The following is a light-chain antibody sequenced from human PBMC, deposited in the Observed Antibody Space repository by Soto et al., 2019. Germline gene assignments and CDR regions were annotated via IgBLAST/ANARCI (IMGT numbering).Light chain of an antibody. Sequence: QSVLTQPASVSGSPGQSITISCTGTSSDVGGYNFVTWFQKHPGKAPKLMIYDVSKPSGVSNRFSGSKSGNTAYLTISGLQAEDEADYYCGSYTSSSTLEFGGGTQLTVL. CDR3: GSYTSSSTLE. J-gene: IGLJ7*01. V-gene: IGLV2-14*01. CDR1: SSDVGGYNF. CDR2: DVS.